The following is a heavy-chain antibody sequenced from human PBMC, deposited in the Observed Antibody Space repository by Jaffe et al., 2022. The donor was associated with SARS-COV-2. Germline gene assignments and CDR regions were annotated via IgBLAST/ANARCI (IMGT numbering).Heavy chain of an antibody. J-gene: IGHJ4*02. CDR2: ISSSSSTI. CDR1: GFTFSSYS. D-gene: IGHD3-22*01. CDR3: ARDILEYYYDSSGYYGY. V-gene: IGHV3-48*01. Sequence: EVQLVESGGGLVQPGGSLRLSCAASGFTFSSYSMNWVRQAPGKGLEWVSYISSSSSTIYYADSVKGRFTISRDNAKNSLYLQMNSLRAEDTAVYYCARDILEYYYDSSGYYGYWGQGTLVTVSS.